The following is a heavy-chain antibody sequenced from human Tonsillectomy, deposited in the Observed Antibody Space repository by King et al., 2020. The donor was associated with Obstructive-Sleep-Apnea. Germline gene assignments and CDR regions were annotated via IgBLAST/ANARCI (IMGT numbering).Heavy chain of an antibody. Sequence: VQLVESGAEVKKPGASVKVSFKASGYTFTGYYMHWVRQAPGQGLEWMGWINPNSGGTNYAQKFKGRVTMTRDTSISTAYMELSRLRSDDTAVYYCARDLGYCSSTSCYNWFDPWGQGTLVTVSS. CDR3: ARDLGYCSSTSCYNWFDP. V-gene: IGHV1-2*02. CDR1: GYTFTGYY. CDR2: INPNSGGT. J-gene: IGHJ5*02. D-gene: IGHD2-2*01.